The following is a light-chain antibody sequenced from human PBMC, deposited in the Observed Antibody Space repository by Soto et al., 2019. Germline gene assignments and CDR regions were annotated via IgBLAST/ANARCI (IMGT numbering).Light chain of an antibody. J-gene: IGKJ3*01. CDR3: QQYGSSPRT. V-gene: IGKV3-20*01. Sequence: EIVLTQSPGTLSLSPGERAIFSCRASQGLDSSFVAWYQQKPGQAPRLLLYGASSRASGIPDRFSGSGSGTDFTLTISRLESEDFAVYYCQQYGSSPRTFGPGTKVDIK. CDR1: QGLDSSF. CDR2: GAS.